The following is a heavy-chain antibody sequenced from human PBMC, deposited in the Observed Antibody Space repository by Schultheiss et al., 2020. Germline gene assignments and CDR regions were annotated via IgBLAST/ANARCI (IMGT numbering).Heavy chain of an antibody. CDR3: ARGLRGDDKGY. J-gene: IGHJ4*02. D-gene: IGHD3-10*01. CDR2: VYYSGSA. CDR1: GGSISNYY. Sequence: LSLTCTVSGGSISNYYWSWVRQPPGKGLEWIGYVYYSGSATYSPSLKSRVTISIDTSKNQFSLKLTSVTAADTAVYYCARGLRGDDKGYWGQGTLVTVSS. V-gene: IGHV4-59*01.